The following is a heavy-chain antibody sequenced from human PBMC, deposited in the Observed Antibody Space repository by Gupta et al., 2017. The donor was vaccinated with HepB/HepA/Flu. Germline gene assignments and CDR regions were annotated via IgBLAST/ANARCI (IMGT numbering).Heavy chain of an antibody. V-gene: IGHV3-11*01. CDR2: ISSSGRSK. CDR1: RFTLSDSY. Sequence: QVHLLESGGGLVKPGGSLTRTCAGPRFTLSDSYIHWIRQTAEKGLEWVAVISSSGRSKYYADYGKGRVAISRDNAKNSVYLQMSSLRAEDTAIYSCAGGPSTNYMGVWGRGTAVTVSS. CDR3: AGGPSTNYMGV. J-gene: IGHJ6*04. D-gene: IGHD2-2*01.